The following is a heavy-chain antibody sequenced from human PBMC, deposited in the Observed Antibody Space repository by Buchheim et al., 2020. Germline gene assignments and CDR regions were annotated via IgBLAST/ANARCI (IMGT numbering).Heavy chain of an antibody. D-gene: IGHD4-11*01. CDR1: GFTFSSYV. J-gene: IGHJ6*03. CDR2: INDNAGGT. CDR3: AKGAASKPYYYYYMDV. Sequence: EVQLLESGGALIQPGGSLRISCAASGFTFSSYVMTWVRQAPGKGLEWVSTINDNAGGTYYADSVKGRFTISRDNSENTLYLHMNSLRAEDTAVYYWAKGAASKPYYYYYMDVWGKGTT. V-gene: IGHV3-23*01.